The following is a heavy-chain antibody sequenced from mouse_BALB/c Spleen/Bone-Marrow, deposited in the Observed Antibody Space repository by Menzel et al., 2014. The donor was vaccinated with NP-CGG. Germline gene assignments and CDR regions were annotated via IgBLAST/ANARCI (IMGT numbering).Heavy chain of an antibody. J-gene: IGHJ2*01. D-gene: IGHD2-1*01. V-gene: IGHV2-6-7*01. CDR1: GLSLIGYG. CDR3: ARHRGNYFYFDC. CDR2: IWGDGRT. Sequence: VMLVESGPGLVAPSQSLSITCTVSGLSLIGYGVNWVRQPPGKGLEWLGMIWGDGRTDYNSALKSRLIISKDNSKSQVFLKMNSLQTDDTARYYCARHRGNYFYFDCWGQGTTLTVSS.